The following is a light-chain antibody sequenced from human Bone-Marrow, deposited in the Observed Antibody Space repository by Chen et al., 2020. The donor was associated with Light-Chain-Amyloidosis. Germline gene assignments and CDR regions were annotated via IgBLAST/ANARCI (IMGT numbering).Light chain of an antibody. CDR3: QQYSTYSYT. CDR2: KAS. Sequence: DIQMTQSPSTLSASVGARVTLTCRASQSIVTWLAWYQQKPGKAPKLLIYKASSLESGVSSRFSGSGSGTEFTLTISSLQPDDFATYYCQQYSTYSYTFGQGTKLEIK. J-gene: IGKJ2*01. V-gene: IGKV1-5*03. CDR1: QSIVTW.